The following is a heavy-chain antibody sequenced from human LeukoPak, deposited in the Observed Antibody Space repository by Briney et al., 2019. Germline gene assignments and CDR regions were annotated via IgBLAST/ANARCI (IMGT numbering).Heavy chain of an antibody. V-gene: IGHV3-23*01. CDR1: GFTFSSYA. CDR3: AKRVSYSNSPFDY. J-gene: IGHJ4*02. D-gene: IGHD4-11*01. CDR2: ISTSADSP. Sequence: PGGSLRLSCAASGFTFSSYAMSWVRQAPGKGLEWVSGISTSADSPYYADSVKGRFTISRDNSKNTLYLQMNSLRAEDTAVYYCAKRVSYSNSPFDYWGQGTLVTVSS.